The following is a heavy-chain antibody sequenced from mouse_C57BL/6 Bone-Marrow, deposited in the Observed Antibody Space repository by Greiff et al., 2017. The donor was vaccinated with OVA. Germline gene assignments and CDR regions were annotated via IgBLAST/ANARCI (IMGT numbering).Heavy chain of an antibody. CDR1: GFTFSDYG. CDR3: ARRDGYYAYFDY. Sequence: DVQLVESGGGLVQPGGSLKLSCAASGFTFSDYGMAWVRQAPRKGPEWVAFISNLAYSIYYADTVTGRFTISRENAKNTLYLEMSSLRSEDTAMYYCARRDGYYAYFDYWGQGTTLTVSS. CDR2: ISNLAYSI. D-gene: IGHD2-3*01. J-gene: IGHJ2*01. V-gene: IGHV5-15*04.